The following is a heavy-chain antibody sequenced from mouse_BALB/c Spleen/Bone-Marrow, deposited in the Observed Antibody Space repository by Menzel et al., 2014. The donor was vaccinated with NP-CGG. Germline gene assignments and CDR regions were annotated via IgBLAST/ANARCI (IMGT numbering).Heavy chain of an antibody. V-gene: IGHV1-82*01. CDR2: IYPGDGDT. J-gene: IGHJ1*01. CDR3: ARRRDYDRYFDV. Sequence: VKLVESRPELVKPGASVKISCKASGYAFSSSWMNWVKQRPGQGLEWIGRIYPGDGDTNYNGKFKGKATLTADKSSSTAYMQLSSLTSVDSAVYFCARRRDYDRYFDVWGAGTTVTVSS. D-gene: IGHD2-4*01. CDR1: GYAFSSSW.